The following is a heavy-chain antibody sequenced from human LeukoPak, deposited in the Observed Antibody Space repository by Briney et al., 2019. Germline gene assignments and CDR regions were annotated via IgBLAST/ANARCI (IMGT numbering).Heavy chain of an antibody. V-gene: IGHV4-39*07. D-gene: IGHD2-2*01. CDR2: MYSSGST. CDR3: ARGPPDCSSTSCYAFDAFDI. Sequence: PSETLSLTCTVSGGSISITSYYWGWLRQPPGKGLEWIGSMYSSGSTYYNPSLKSRVTISVDTSKNQFSLKLSSVTAADTAVYYCARGPPDCSSTSCYAFDAFDIWGQGTMVTVSS. J-gene: IGHJ3*02. CDR1: GGSISITSYY.